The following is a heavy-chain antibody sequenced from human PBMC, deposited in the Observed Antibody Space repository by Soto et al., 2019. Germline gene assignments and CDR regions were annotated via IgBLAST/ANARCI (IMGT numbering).Heavy chain of an antibody. CDR2: ISGSGGST. D-gene: IGHD3-16*02. CDR1: GFTFSSYA. CDR3: AKDNNYDYVWGSYPGDY. J-gene: IGHJ4*02. V-gene: IGHV3-23*01. Sequence: EVQLLESGGGLVQPGGSLRLSCAASGFTFSSYAMSWVRQAPGKGLEWVSAISGSGGSTYYADSVKGRFTISRDNSKTTLQQQKNSLKAQQTAVYHCAKDNNYDYVWGSYPGDYWGQGTLVTDSS.